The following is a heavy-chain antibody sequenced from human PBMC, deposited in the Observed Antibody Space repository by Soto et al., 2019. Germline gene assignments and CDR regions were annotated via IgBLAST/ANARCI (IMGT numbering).Heavy chain of an antibody. CDR2: INTYNGKT. CDR3: ARGPQTXXF. CDR1: GYIFTTYS. J-gene: IGHJ4*02. V-gene: IGHV1-18*04. Sequence: QVQLVQSGAEVKKPGDSVKVSCKTSGYIFTTYSIAWVRQAPGQGLEWMGWINTYNGKTHYAQKFQGRVSVTTDPSTGTVYMELRSXXXXDTAVYYCARGPQTXXFWGQGTXVXVSS.